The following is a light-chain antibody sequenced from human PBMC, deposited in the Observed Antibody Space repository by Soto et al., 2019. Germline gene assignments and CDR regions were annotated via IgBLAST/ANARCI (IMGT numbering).Light chain of an antibody. CDR1: SSNIGAGYD. CDR3: QSYDSSLSVVV. V-gene: IGLV1-40*01. J-gene: IGLJ2*01. Sequence: QSVLTQAPSVSGAPGQRVTISCTGSSSNIGAGYDVHWYQQLPRTAPKLLIYGNSNRPSGVPDRFSASKSGTSASLAITGLQTDDEADYYCQSYDSSLSVVVFGGGTKLTVL. CDR2: GNS.